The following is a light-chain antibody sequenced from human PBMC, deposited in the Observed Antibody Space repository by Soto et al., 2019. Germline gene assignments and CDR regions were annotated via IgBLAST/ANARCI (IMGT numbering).Light chain of an antibody. CDR2: LNSDGSH. V-gene: IGLV4-69*01. J-gene: IGLJ1*01. CDR1: SGHSSYA. Sequence: QLVLTQSPSASASLGASVKLTCTLSSGHSSYAIAWHQQQPEKSPRYLMKLNSDGSHSKGDGIHDRFSGSSSGAERYLTISSHQAEDEADYYGQTWGTGIHDAFGTGTKVTVL. CDR3: QTWGTGIHDA.